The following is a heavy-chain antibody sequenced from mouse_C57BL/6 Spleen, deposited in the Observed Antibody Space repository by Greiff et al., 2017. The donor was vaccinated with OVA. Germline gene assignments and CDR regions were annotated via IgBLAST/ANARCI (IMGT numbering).Heavy chain of an antibody. J-gene: IGHJ2*01. CDR3: AREGVTDVFYFDY. D-gene: IGHD2-3*01. V-gene: IGHV1-82*01. CDR1: GYAFSSSW. CDR2: IYPGDGDT. Sequence: QVQLQQSGPELVKPGASVKISCKASGYAFSSSWMNWVKQRPGKGLEWIGRIYPGDGDTNYNGKFKGKATLTADKSSSTAYMQLSSLTSEDSAVYFCAREGVTDVFYFDYWGQGTTLTVSS.